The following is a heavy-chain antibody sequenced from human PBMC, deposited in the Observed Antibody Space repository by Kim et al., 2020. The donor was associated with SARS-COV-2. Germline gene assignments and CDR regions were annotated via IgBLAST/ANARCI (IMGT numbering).Heavy chain of an antibody. CDR3: VRGKTGIIGFWDQ. V-gene: IGHV3-73*01. Sequence: GGSLRLSCAASGFIFSGSSMHWVRQASGKGLEWIGRIRSKAHGDTTTYSASLKDGFTIFSDDSKNTAHLLMNNLKTEDTAMYYCVRGKTGIIGFWDQWGR. J-gene: IGHJ2*01. D-gene: IGHD1-1*01. CDR1: GFIFSGSS. CDR2: IRSKAHGDTT.